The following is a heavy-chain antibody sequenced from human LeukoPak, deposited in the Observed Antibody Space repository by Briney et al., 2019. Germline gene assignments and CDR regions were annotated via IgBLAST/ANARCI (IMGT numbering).Heavy chain of an antibody. D-gene: IGHD4-23*01. CDR2: ISGSGGSA. CDR3: ARLIRSVVTPDY. Sequence: PGGSLRLSCAASGFTFSSYAMSWVRQAPGKGLEWVSAISGSGGSAYYADSVKGRFTISRDNSKNTLYLQMNSLRAEDTAVYYCARLIRSVVTPDYWGQGTLVTVSS. J-gene: IGHJ4*02. CDR1: GFTFSSYA. V-gene: IGHV3-23*01.